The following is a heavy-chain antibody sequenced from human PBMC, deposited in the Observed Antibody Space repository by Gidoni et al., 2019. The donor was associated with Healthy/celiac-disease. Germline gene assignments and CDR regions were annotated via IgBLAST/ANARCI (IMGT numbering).Heavy chain of an antibody. D-gene: IGHD6-6*01. CDR1: AYTSPSSA. CDR2: LNAGNGTT. Sequence: QVQLVQSGAEVKKPGASVEVSCKASAYTSPSSAMHWARQPPGQTREWMGWLNAGNGTTNYSQKFQGRGTITRDTSASTAYMELSSLRSEVTAVYYCARLNSSPWWEETDYWGQGTLVTVSS. CDR3: ARLNSSPWWEETDY. V-gene: IGHV1-3*01. J-gene: IGHJ4*02.